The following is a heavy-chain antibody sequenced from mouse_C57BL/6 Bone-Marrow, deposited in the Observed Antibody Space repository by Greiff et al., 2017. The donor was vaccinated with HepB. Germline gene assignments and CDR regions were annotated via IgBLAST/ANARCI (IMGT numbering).Heavy chain of an antibody. CDR3: ARCPDGYFPPWFAY. CDR2: IYPGDGDT. D-gene: IGHD2-3*01. V-gene: IGHV1-80*01. J-gene: IGHJ3*01. CDR1: GYAFSSYW. Sequence: QVQLQQSGAELVKPGASVKISCKASGYAFSSYWMNWVKQRPGKGLEWIGQIYPGDGDTNYNGKFKGKATLTADKSSSTAYMQLSSLTSEDSAVYFCARCPDGYFPPWFAYWGQGTLVTVSA.